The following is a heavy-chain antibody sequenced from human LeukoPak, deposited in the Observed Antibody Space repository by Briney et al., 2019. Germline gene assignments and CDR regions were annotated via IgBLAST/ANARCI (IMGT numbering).Heavy chain of an antibody. V-gene: IGHV3-30*19. J-gene: IGHJ4*02. Sequence: GGSLRLSCAASDFTFSNYGMHWVRQAPGKGLEWVAVISYDGSNKYYADSVKGRFTISRDNSKNTLYLQMNSLRAEDTAVYYCARVSIAAAGSNDYWGQGTLVTVSS. CDR2: ISYDGSNK. CDR1: DFTFSNYG. D-gene: IGHD6-13*01. CDR3: ARVSIAAAGSNDY.